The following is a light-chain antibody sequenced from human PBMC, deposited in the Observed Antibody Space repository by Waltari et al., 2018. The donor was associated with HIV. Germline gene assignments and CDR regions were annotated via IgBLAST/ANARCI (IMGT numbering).Light chain of an antibody. CDR2: WAC. CDR3: QQCYSVPVT. J-gene: IGKJ3*01. CDR1: QSLLRSSNNLNF. Sequence: DIVMTQSPDSLAVSLGERATINCKSRQSLLRSSNNLNFLAWYQQKPGQPPKLLIYWACTRESGVPDRFSGSGSGTDFTLTISSLQAEDVAVYYCQQCYSVPVTFGPGTKVDIK. V-gene: IGKV4-1*01.